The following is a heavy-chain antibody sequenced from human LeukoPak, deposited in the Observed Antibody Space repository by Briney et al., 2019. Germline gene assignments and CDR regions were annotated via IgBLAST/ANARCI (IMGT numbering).Heavy chain of an antibody. J-gene: IGHJ4*02. CDR2: IKNSNT. CDR1: GGSISSDRFY. CDR3: ARVPDWIYVPDY. D-gene: IGHD3-16*01. Sequence: SETLSLTCTVSGGSISSDRFYWTWVRQPAGKGLEWIGRIKNSNTNYNPSLKSRVSISLDTSTNQFSLKLSSLTAADTAVYYCARVPDWIYVPDYWGQGTLVTVSS. V-gene: IGHV4-61*02.